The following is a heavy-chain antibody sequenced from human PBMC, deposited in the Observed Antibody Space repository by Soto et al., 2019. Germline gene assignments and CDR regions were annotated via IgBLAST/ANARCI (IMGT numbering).Heavy chain of an antibody. CDR1: GFTVSNNY. CDR2: LYSGGTA. CDR3: TTDWTYYYDSSGYSPFDY. D-gene: IGHD3-22*01. Sequence: GGSLRLSCAASGFTVSNNYMTWVRQAPGKGLEWVSVLYSGGTAFYADSVKGRFTISRDNSKNTLYLQMNSLKTEDTAVYYCTTDWTYYYDSSGYSPFDYWGQGTLVTSPQ. J-gene: IGHJ4*02. V-gene: IGHV3-66*01.